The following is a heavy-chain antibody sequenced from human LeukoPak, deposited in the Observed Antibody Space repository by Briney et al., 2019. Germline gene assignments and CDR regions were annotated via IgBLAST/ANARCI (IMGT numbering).Heavy chain of an antibody. CDR3: ARDRVVPAAMNFDP. D-gene: IGHD2-2*01. V-gene: IGHV1-2*02. CDR1: GYTFTGYY. Sequence: ASVKVSCKASGYTFTGYYIHWVRQAPGQGLEWMGWINPNSGGTNYAQKFQGRVTMTRDTSISTAYMELTRLTSDDTAVYYCARDRVVPAAMNFDPWGQGTLVTASS. CDR2: INPNSGGT. J-gene: IGHJ5*02.